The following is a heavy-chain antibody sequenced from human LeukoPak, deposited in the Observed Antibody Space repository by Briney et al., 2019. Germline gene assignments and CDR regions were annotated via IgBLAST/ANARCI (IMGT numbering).Heavy chain of an antibody. CDR1: GGSISSYY. V-gene: IGHV4-4*07. J-gene: IGHJ3*02. Sequence: SETLSLTCTVSGGSISSYYWSWIRQPAGKGLEWIGRIYTSGSTDYNPSLKSRVTMSVDTSKNQFSLQLNSVTPEDTAVYYCARDRSAAGPNVATNAFDIWGQGTMVTVSS. CDR2: IYTSGST. CDR3: ARDRSAAGPNVATNAFDI. D-gene: IGHD6-13*01.